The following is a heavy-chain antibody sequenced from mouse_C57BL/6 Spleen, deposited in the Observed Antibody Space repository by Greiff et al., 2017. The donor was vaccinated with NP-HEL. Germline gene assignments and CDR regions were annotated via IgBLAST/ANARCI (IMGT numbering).Heavy chain of an antibody. Sequence: VQLQQSGAELVRTGASVKLSCTASGFNIKDYYMHWVKQRPEQGLEWIGRIDPEDGDTEYAPKFQGKATMTADTSSNTAYLQLSSLTSEDTAVYYCTTPLREGYFDVWGTGTTVTVSS. CDR1: GFNIKDYY. V-gene: IGHV14-1*01. D-gene: IGHD1-1*01. J-gene: IGHJ1*03. CDR2: IDPEDGDT. CDR3: TTPLREGYFDV.